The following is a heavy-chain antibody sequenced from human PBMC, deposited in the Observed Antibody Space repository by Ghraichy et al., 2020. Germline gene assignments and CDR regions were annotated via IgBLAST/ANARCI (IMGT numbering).Heavy chain of an antibody. CDR2: FDPEDGET. V-gene: IGHV1-24*01. CDR3: ATLFGDYGMDV. J-gene: IGHJ6*02. D-gene: IGHD3-10*02. CDR1: GYTLTELS. Sequence: ASVKVSCKVSGYTLTELSIHWVRQAPGKGLEWMGGFDPEDGETIYAQKFQGKVTMTEDTSTDTAYMELSSLRSEDTAVYYCATLFGDYGMDVWGQGTTVTVSS.